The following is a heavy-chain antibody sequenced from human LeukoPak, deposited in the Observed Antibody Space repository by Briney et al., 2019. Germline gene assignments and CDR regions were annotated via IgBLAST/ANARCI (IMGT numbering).Heavy chain of an antibody. CDR2: INPGNGDT. CDR1: GYTFTNYA. Sequence: ASVKVSCKGSGYTFTNYAVHWVRQAPGQRLEWLGWINPGNGDTKYSQNFQGRVTVTSDTSAATAYVELNSLRSEDTAVYYCARDRTIYCTNGVCPNDAFDIWGQGTMVTVSS. CDR3: ARDRTIYCTNGVCPNDAFDI. J-gene: IGHJ3*02. D-gene: IGHD2-8*01. V-gene: IGHV1-3*01.